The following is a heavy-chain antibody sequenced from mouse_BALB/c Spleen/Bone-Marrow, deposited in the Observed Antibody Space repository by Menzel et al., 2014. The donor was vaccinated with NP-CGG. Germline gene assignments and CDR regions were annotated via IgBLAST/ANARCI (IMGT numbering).Heavy chain of an antibody. Sequence: EGQLQESGGRLVQPGGSLKLSCAASGFTFSSYGMSWVRQTPDKRLELVATINSNGGSTYYPDSVKGRFTISRDNAKNTLYLQMSSLKSEDTAMYYCARDYDHDYWGQGTTLTVSS. J-gene: IGHJ2*01. CDR2: INSNGGST. V-gene: IGHV5-6-3*01. CDR3: ARDYDHDY. CDR1: GFTFSSYG. D-gene: IGHD2-3*01.